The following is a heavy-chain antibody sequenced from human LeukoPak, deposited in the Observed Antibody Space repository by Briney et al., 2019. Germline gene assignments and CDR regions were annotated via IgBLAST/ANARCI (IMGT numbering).Heavy chain of an antibody. CDR1: GGSISSYY. V-gene: IGHV4-59*01. D-gene: IGHD2-21*02. CDR2: IYYSGST. Sequence: SETLSLTCTVSGGSISSYYLSWIRQPPGNGLEWIGYIYYSGSTNYNPSLKSRVTISVDTSKNQFSLKLSSVTAADTAVYYCARDRGVVTGDAFDIWGQGTMVTVSS. CDR3: ARDRGVVTGDAFDI. J-gene: IGHJ3*02.